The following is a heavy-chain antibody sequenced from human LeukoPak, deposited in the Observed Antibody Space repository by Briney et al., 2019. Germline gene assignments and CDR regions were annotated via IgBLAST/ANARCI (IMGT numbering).Heavy chain of an antibody. V-gene: IGHV5-51*01. J-gene: IGHJ6*02. D-gene: IGHD2-2*01. CDR2: IYPGDSDT. CDR3: ARRGYCGSTSCSWGMDV. Sequence: GESLKISCKGSGYSFTSYWIGWVRQMPGKGLEWMGIIYPGDSDTRYSPSFQGQVAISADKSISTAYLRWSSLKASDTAMYYCARRGYCGSTSCSWGMDVWGQGTTVTVSS. CDR1: GYSFTSYW.